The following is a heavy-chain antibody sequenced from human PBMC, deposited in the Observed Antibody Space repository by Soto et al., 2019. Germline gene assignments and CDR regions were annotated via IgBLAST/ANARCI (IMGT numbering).Heavy chain of an antibody. D-gene: IGHD6-19*01. CDR2: IIPTLGIP. V-gene: IGHV1-69*02. CDR3: VAVVPNSSYSGRDV. J-gene: IGHJ6*02. CDR1: GGTFSSYT. Sequence: QVQLVQSGAAVKKPGSSVKVSCKASGGTFSSYTINWVRQAPGQGLEWMGRIIPTLGIPNYAQKFQGRVTITADKSTSTAYMGLSSLRSEDRAVYYCVAVVPNSSYSGRDVWAQGTTVTVSS.